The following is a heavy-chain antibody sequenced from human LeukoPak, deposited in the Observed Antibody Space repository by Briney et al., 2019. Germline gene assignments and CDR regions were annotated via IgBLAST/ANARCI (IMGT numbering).Heavy chain of an antibody. CDR2: VKQDGSEK. V-gene: IGHV3-7*01. CDR3: ARGHRAWSY. Sequence: GGSLRLSCSASGFTFSSYWVTWVRQAPGKGLEWVANVKQDGSEKNYVDSVKGRFTISRDNAKNSLYLQMNSLRVDDTAVYYCARGHRAWSYWGQGTLVTVSS. CDR1: GFTFSSYW. J-gene: IGHJ4*02. D-gene: IGHD3-3*01.